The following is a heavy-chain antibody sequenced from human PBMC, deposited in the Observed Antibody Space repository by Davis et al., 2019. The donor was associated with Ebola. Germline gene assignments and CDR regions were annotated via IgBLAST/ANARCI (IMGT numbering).Heavy chain of an antibody. Sequence: ASVKVSCKAFGYTFIYYYINWVRQTPGQGLEWMGRINPKSGATTYAQRFQGRVTMTRDTSSGTAYMDLGSLKSDDTAVYYCARGPAANAPLDYWGHGTLVTVSS. V-gene: IGHV1-2*02. D-gene: IGHD2-2*01. J-gene: IGHJ4*01. CDR3: ARGPAANAPLDY. CDR1: GYTFIYYY. CDR2: INPKSGAT.